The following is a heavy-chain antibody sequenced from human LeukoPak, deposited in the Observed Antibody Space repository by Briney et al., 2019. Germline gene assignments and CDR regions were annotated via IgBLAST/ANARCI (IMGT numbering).Heavy chain of an antibody. J-gene: IGHJ4*02. Sequence: GGSLRLSCAASGFIFSNYGMSWVRQAPGKGLEWVSGITGSGGSTYYADSVKGRFTISRDNSKNTLYLQMNSLRAEDTAIYYCARDERLLSFLKWGQGTLVTVSS. V-gene: IGHV3-23*01. CDR3: ARDERLLSFLK. D-gene: IGHD3-3*01. CDR1: GFIFSNYG. CDR2: ITGSGGST.